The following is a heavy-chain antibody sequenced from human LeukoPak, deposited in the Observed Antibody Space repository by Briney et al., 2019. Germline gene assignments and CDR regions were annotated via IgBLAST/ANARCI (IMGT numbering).Heavy chain of an antibody. J-gene: IGHJ6*02. CDR3: ARAPYYDFWSGRAHYYYYGMDV. CDR2: INHSGST. V-gene: IGHV4-34*01. Sequence: PSETLSLTCAVYGGSFSGYYWSWIRQPPGKGLEWIGEINHSGSTNYNPSLKSRVTISVDTSKNQFSLKLSSVTAADTAVYYCARAPYYDFWSGRAHYYYYGMDVWGQGTTVTVSS. CDR1: GGSFSGYY. D-gene: IGHD3-3*01.